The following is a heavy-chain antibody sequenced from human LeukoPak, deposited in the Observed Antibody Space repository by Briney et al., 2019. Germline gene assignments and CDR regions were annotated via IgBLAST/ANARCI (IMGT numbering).Heavy chain of an antibody. J-gene: IGHJ4*02. D-gene: IGHD1-20*01. V-gene: IGHV4-39*01. CDR2: IYYSGST. CDR3: ARYGVTGTVDY. CDR1: GGSISISSYY. Sequence: SETLSLTCTVSGGSISISSYYWGWIRQPPGKGLEWIGSIYYSGSTYYNPSLKSRVTISVDTSKNQFSLKLSSVTAADTAVYYCARYGVTGTVDYWGQGTLVTVSS.